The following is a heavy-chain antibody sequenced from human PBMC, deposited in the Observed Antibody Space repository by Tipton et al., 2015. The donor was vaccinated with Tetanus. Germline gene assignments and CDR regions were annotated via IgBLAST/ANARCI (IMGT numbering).Heavy chain of an antibody. CDR3: ARTRRLNDPPKSGSFFDP. J-gene: IGHJ5*02. V-gene: IGHV4-31*03. CDR1: DDSIRGGGYY. D-gene: IGHD1-26*01. Sequence: TLSLTCTVSDDSIRGGGYYWSWIRQHPGKGLEWIGYIYYSGSSYYNPSLKSRITLSVATSKKQFSLRLTSVSAADTAVYYCARTRRLNDPPKSGSFFDPRGQGILVPLS. CDR2: IYYSGSS.